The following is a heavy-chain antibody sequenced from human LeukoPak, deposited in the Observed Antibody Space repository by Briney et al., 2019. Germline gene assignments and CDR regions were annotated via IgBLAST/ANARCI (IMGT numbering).Heavy chain of an antibody. V-gene: IGHV1-2*02. CDR1: GYTFTGYY. CDR2: INPNSGGT. J-gene: IGHJ3*02. Sequence: ASVKVSCKASGYTFTGYYMHWVRQAPGQGLEWMGWINPNSGGTNYAQKFQGRVTMTRDTSISTAYMELSRLRSDDTAVYYCAREIVRSGSDFSDAFDIWGQGTMATVSS. CDR3: AREIVRSGSDFSDAFDI. D-gene: IGHD1-26*01.